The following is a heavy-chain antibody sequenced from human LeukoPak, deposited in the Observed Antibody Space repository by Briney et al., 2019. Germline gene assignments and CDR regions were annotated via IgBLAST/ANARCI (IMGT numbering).Heavy chain of an antibody. D-gene: IGHD3-22*01. Sequence: PGGSLRLSCAASGFTVIRNYMTWVRQAPAQGLHLVSVIYSGGATYYADSVKGRFTISRDNSKNTPYLQMKSLRAEDTAVYYCARTSGYPYTFDNWGQGTLVTVSS. CDR2: IYSGGAT. CDR3: ARTSGYPYTFDN. V-gene: IGHV3-53*01. CDR1: GFTVIRNY. J-gene: IGHJ4*02.